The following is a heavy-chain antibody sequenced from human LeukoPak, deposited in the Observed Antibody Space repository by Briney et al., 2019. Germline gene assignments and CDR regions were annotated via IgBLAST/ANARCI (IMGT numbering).Heavy chain of an antibody. D-gene: IGHD3-10*01. J-gene: IGHJ2*01. Sequence: WGSLSLSCAISGFTFTNYAVHWVCQGPAPGQDWVALISYHGSDKYYADSLRGRFAISRDDSNNTVDPLMVSLRPEAKAAVYFARGWGSGNYYSVDFLGRGTLVTVSS. CDR2: ISYHGSDK. CDR3: ARGWGSGNYYSVDF. V-gene: IGHV3-30*09. CDR1: GFTFTNYA.